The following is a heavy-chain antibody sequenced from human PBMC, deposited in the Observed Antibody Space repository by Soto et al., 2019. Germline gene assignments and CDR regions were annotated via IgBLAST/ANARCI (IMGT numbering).Heavy chain of an antibody. CDR3: TRAFGSGYRFLVY. J-gene: IGHJ4*02. CDR1: GFTFGDFA. V-gene: IGHV3-49*03. Sequence: PGGSLRLSCTASGFTFGDFAMSWFRQAPGKGLEWVGFIRSKAYGGTTEYAASVKGRFTISRDDSKSIAYLQMNSLKTEDTAVYYCTRAFGSGYRFLVYWGQGTLVTVSS. CDR2: IRSKAYGGTT. D-gene: IGHD5-12*01.